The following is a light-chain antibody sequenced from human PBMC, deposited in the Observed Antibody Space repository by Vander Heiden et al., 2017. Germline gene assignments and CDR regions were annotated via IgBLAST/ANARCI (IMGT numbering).Light chain of an antibody. V-gene: IGKV1-9*01. Sequence: DIQFTQSSSFVSASVGDRVTITCRASQAISSYLAWYQQKPGKAPKLLIYAASTLQTGVPSRFSGSGSGTDFTLTISSLQPEDFATYYCQQVPSYPQYFGHGTKVDIK. J-gene: IGKJ3*01. CDR1: QAISSY. CDR2: AAS. CDR3: QQVPSYPQY.